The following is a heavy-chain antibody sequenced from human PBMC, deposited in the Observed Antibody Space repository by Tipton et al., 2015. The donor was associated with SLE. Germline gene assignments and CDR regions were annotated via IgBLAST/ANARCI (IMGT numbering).Heavy chain of an antibody. CDR3: AWATLGDFDY. V-gene: IGHV4-61*09. J-gene: IGHJ4*01. CDR1: GGSISSRSYY. D-gene: IGHD3-16*01. CDR2: IYTSGST. Sequence: LRLSCTVSGGSISSRSYYWSWIRQPAGKGLEWIGYIYTSGSTNYNPSLKSRVTISVDTSINQFSLKLSSVTAADTAVYYCAWATLGDFDYWGQGTLVTVSS.